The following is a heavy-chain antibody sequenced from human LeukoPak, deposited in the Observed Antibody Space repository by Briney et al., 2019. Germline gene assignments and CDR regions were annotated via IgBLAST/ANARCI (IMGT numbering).Heavy chain of an antibody. V-gene: IGHV4-30-4*08. CDR1: GGSISSGDYY. J-gene: IGHJ6*03. CDR2: IYYSGST. Sequence: PSETLSLTCTVSGGSISSGDYYWSWIRQPPGKGLEWIGYIYYSGSTYYNPSLKSRVTISVDTSKNQFSLKLSSVTAADTAVYYCARHSTGAEYYYYMDVWGKGTTVTVSS. CDR3: ARHSTGAEYYYYMDV. D-gene: IGHD1-26*01.